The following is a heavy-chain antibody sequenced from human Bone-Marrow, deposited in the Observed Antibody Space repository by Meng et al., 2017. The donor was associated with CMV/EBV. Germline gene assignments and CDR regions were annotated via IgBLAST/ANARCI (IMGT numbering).Heavy chain of an antibody. J-gene: IGHJ4*02. D-gene: IGHD3-16*01. CDR3: AGSRPGGGACDY. CDR1: GASIKNYN. V-gene: IGHV4-4*07. Sequence: QGQKKESGPGLVKPSETLSLTCIVSGASIKNYNWNWVRQPAGQGLEWIGLIQVIGHTVYNPSLKSRVTVSLDASKNQFSLTLNSVTAADTATYYCAGSRPGGGACDYWGQGILVTVSS. CDR2: IQVIGHT.